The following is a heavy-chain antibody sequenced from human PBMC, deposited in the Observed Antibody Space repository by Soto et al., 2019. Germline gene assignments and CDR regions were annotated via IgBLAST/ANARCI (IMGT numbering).Heavy chain of an antibody. CDR3: AREGVTPSYYYYYGMDV. CDR1: GGSISSYY. Sequence: QVQLQESGPGLVKPSETLSLTCTVSGGSISSYYWSWIRQPPGKGLEWIGYISYSGSTNYNSSLKSRVTISVDTSKNQFSLKLSSVTAADTAVYYCAREGVTPSYYYYYGMDVWGQGTTVTVCS. CDR2: ISYSGST. J-gene: IGHJ6*02. V-gene: IGHV4-59*01. D-gene: IGHD5-18*01.